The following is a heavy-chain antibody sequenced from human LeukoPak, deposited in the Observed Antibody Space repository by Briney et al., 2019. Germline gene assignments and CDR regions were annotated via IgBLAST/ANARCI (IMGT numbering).Heavy chain of an antibody. CDR1: GFTFSSYS. J-gene: IGHJ4*02. V-gene: IGHV3-48*04. D-gene: IGHD3-10*01. CDR2: ISSSGSTI. Sequence: GGSLRLSCAASGFTFSSYSMNWVRQAPGKGLEWVSYISSSGSTIYYADSVKGRFTISRDNAKNSLYLQMNSLRAEDTAVYYCARWDTMVRGVITVDYWGQGTLVTVSS. CDR3: ARWDTMVRGVITVDY.